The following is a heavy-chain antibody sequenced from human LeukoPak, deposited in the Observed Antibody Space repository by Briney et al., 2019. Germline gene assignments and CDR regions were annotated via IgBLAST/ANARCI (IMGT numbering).Heavy chain of an antibody. Sequence: PGGSLRLSCAASGFSFSRSSMGWVRQAPGKGLEWVSSITASSSNIYYADSVEGRFTISRDNLEKSVYLQTNSLRADDTAVYYCAREYYYDEDAGNYWGQGILVTVSS. CDR2: ITASSSNI. CDR3: AREYYYDEDAGNY. J-gene: IGHJ4*02. V-gene: IGHV3-21*01. D-gene: IGHD3-22*01. CDR1: GFSFSRSS.